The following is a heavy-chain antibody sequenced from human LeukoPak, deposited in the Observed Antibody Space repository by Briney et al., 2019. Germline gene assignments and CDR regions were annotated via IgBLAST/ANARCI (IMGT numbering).Heavy chain of an antibody. D-gene: IGHD3-22*01. J-gene: IGHJ4*02. CDR1: GYTFTGYY. CDR3: EVVLNY. V-gene: IGHV1-46*01. Sequence: GASVKVSCKASGYTFTGYYMQWVRQAPGQGLGWVGIINPSDGSTSSAQKFQGRVTMTRGTSTSTVYMELSSLRSEDTRVYYCEVVLNYWGQGTLVTVSS. CDR2: INPSDGST.